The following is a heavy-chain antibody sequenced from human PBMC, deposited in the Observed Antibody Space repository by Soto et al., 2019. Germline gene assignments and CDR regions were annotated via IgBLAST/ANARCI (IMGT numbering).Heavy chain of an antibody. V-gene: IGHV4-39*01. D-gene: IGHD2-2*03. Sequence: PSETLSLTCTVSGGSISSYYWGWVRQPPGKGLEWIGSINYSGRTYQNPSLKSRATISIDTSENQFSLKLTSVTAADTAVYYFARLNGYCISTNCHGYYGMDVWGQGTKVTVSS. CDR1: GGSISSYY. J-gene: IGHJ6*02. CDR2: INYSGRT. CDR3: ARLNGYCISTNCHGYYGMDV.